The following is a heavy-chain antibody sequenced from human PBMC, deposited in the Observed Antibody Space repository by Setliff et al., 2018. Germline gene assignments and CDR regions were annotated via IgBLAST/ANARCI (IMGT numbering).Heavy chain of an antibody. CDR3: ARVGSSSWYGGGFDI. D-gene: IGHD6-13*01. V-gene: IGHV4-59*01. J-gene: IGHJ3*02. CDR2: IYYSGTT. Sequence: PSETLSLTCTVSGGSLSSYYWSWIQQPPGKGLEWIGHIYYSGTTNYNASLKNRVSISVDTSKNHFSLKLNSVTAADTAVYYCARVGSSSWYGGGFDIWGQGTMVTVSS. CDR1: GGSLSSYY.